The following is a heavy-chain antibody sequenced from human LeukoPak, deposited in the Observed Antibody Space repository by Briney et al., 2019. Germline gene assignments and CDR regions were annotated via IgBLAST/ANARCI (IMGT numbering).Heavy chain of an antibody. V-gene: IGHV3-21*01. CDR2: ISSSSYI. CDR3: ARDGMTTPAFDY. Sequence: GGSLTLSCAASGFTFSSYSMNWVRQAPGKGLEWVSFISSSSYIYYADSVKGRFTISRDNAKNSLYLQMNSLRAEDTAVYYCARDGMTTPAFDYWGQGTLVTVSS. CDR1: GFTFSSYS. J-gene: IGHJ4*02. D-gene: IGHD4-11*01.